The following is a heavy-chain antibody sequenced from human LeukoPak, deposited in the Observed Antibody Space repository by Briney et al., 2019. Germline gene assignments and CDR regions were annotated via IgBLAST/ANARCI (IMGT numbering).Heavy chain of an antibody. CDR2: INHSGST. J-gene: IGHJ5*02. Sequence: SETLSLTCAVYGGSFSGYYWSWIRQPPGKGLEWIGEINHSGSTNYNPSLKSRVTISVDTSKNQFSLKLSSVTAADTAVYYCARVVGEGAKINGWFDPWGQGTLVTVSS. CDR3: ARVVGEGAKINGWFDP. D-gene: IGHD1-26*01. CDR1: GGSFSGYY. V-gene: IGHV4-34*01.